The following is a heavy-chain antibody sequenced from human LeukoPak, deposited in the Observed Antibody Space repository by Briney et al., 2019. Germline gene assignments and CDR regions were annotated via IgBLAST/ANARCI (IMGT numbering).Heavy chain of an antibody. CDR2: IIPILGIA. V-gene: IGHV1-69*04. CDR3: ARGYSYGYSPFDY. Sequence: SVKVSCKASGGTFSSYAISWVRQAPGQGLEWMGRIIPILGIANYAQKFQGRVTITADKSTSTAYMELSSLRSEDTAVYYCARGYSYGYSPFDYWGQGTLVTVSS. J-gene: IGHJ4*02. D-gene: IGHD5-18*01. CDR1: GGTFSSYA.